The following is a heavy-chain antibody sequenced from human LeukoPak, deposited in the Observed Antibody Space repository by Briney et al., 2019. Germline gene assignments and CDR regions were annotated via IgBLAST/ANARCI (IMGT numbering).Heavy chain of an antibody. Sequence: TLSLTCAVSGGSISSGGYSWSWIRQPPGKGLEWIGYIYHSGSTYYNPSLKSRVTISVDRSKNQFSLKLSSVTAADTAVYYCARVARFGELRFDYWGQGTLVTVSS. CDR3: ARVARFGELRFDY. CDR1: GGSISSGGYS. CDR2: IYHSGST. J-gene: IGHJ4*02. V-gene: IGHV4-30-2*01. D-gene: IGHD3-10*01.